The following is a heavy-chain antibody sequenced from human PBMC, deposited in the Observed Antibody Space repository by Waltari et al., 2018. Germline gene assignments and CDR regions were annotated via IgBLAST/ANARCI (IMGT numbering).Heavy chain of an antibody. CDR2: VFDTETA. J-gene: IGHJ5*02. V-gene: IGHV4-39*01. Sequence: LQLQESGPGLVRPSGTLSLTCSVSGDSMNMNSFFWGWIRQPPGKGLEWIATVFDTETANYNPALKSRVIVSVDTSKKLFSLNLTSVTAADTAVYYCARRFGLARVYNWFDPWGQGTLVTVAS. D-gene: IGHD3-10*01. CDR3: ARRFGLARVYNWFDP. CDR1: GDSMNMNSFF.